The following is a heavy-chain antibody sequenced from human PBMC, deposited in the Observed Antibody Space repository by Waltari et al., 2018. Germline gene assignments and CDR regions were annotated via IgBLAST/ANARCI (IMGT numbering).Heavy chain of an antibody. D-gene: IGHD1-1*01. CDR1: GGTFSSYA. V-gene: IGHV1-69*12. CDR3: ARALDPYYIDV. CDR2: ITPLIGIA. J-gene: IGHJ6*03. Sequence: QVQLVQSGAEVKKPGSSVKVSCKASGGTFSSYAISWVRQAPGQGLAWMGGITPLIGIANYAQKFQGRSTISAYESTSTAYMELSSLRSEDTAVYYCARALDPYYIDVWGKGTTVTVSS.